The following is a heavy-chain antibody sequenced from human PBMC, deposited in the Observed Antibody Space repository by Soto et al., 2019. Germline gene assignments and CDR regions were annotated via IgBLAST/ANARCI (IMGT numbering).Heavy chain of an antibody. CDR1: GYTFTSYD. D-gene: IGHD6-6*01. J-gene: IGHJ5*02. V-gene: IGHV1-8*01. CDR2: MNHNSGNT. Sequence: QVQLVQSGAEVRKPGASVKVSCKASGYTFTSYDIHWVRQSTGQGLEWMAWMNHNSGNTGSAQKFQGRITMTRNTSISTAYKELSSLRSEDTAVYYCARGRAARPPHPRGPWGQGTLVTVSS. CDR3: ARGRAARPPHPRGP.